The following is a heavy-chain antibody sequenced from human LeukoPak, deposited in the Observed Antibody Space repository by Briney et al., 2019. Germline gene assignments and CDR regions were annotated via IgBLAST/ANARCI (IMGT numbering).Heavy chain of an antibody. J-gene: IGHJ6*03. V-gene: IGHV3-20*04. D-gene: IGHD3-3*01. Sequence: GGSLRLSCAASGFTVSSNYVSWVRQAPGKGLEWVSGINWNGGSTGYAVSVKGRFTISRDNAKNSLYLQMNSLRAEDTALYYCARTAPPRYYDFWSGYSRYYYYYYMDVWGKGTTVTVSS. CDR1: GFTVSSNY. CDR2: INWNGGST. CDR3: ARTAPPRYYDFWSGYSRYYYYYYMDV.